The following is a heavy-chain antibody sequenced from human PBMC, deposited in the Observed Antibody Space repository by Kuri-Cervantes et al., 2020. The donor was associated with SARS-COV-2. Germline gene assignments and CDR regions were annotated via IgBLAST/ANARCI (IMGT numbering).Heavy chain of an antibody. CDR3: AKDATYDSSYIDY. D-gene: IGHD3-22*01. V-gene: IGHV3-30*18. CDR2: ISYDRSNK. CDR1: GFTFSSYW. Sequence: GGSLRLSCAASGFTFSSYWMSWVRQAPGKGLEWVAVISYDRSNKYYADSVKGRFTISRDNSKNTLYLQVNSLRAEDTAVYYCAKDATYDSSYIDYWGQGTLVTVSS. J-gene: IGHJ4*02.